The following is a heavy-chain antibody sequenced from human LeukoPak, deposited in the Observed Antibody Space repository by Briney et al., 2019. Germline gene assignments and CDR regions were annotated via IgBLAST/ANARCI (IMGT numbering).Heavy chain of an antibody. D-gene: IGHD3-10*01. CDR3: ASLYYYGSGSYAFDI. CDR1: GGSISSGGYT. V-gene: IGHV4-30-2*01. Sequence: SETLSLTCAVSGGSISSGGYTWSWIRPPPGKGLEWIGYIYHSGSTYYNPSLKRRVTISVDRSKNQFSLKLSSVTAADTAVYYCASLYYYGSGSYAFDIWGQGTMVTVSS. J-gene: IGHJ3*02. CDR2: IYHSGST.